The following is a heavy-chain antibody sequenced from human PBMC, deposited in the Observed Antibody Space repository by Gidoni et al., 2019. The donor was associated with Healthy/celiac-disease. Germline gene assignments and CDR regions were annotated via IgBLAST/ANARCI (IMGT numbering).Heavy chain of an antibody. V-gene: IGHV3-23*01. Sequence: EVQLLESGGGLVQPGGSLILSCAASGFTFSSYAMSWVRQAPGKGLEWVSAISGSGGRTYYADSVKGRFTISRDNSKNTLYLQMNSLRAEDTAVYYCARGVAIFGVVTDYYYYMDVWGQGTTVTVSS. CDR1: GFTFSSYA. CDR3: ARGVAIFGVVTDYYYYMDV. CDR2: ISGSGGRT. D-gene: IGHD3-3*01. J-gene: IGHJ6*03.